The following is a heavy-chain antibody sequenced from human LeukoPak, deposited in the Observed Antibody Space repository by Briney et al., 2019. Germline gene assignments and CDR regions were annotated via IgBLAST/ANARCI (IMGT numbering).Heavy chain of an antibody. CDR1: GYTFTSYY. Sequence: ASVKVSCKASGYTFTSYYMHWVRQAPGQGLEWMGIINPSGGSTSYAQKFQGRVTMTRDTSTSTVYMELSSLRSEDTAVYYCARGGYRIPPQVIVGATRRDFDYWGQGTLVTVSS. J-gene: IGHJ4*02. CDR3: ARGGYRIPPQVIVGATRRDFDY. CDR2: INPSGGST. V-gene: IGHV1-46*01. D-gene: IGHD1-26*01.